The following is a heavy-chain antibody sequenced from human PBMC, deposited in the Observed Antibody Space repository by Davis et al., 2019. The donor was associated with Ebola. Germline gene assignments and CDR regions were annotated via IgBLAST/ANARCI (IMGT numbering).Heavy chain of an antibody. J-gene: IGHJ4*02. V-gene: IGHV3-74*01. CDR1: GFTFSSYW. Sequence: GESLKISCAASGFTFSSYWMHWVRQAPGKGLVWVSRINSDGSSTTYADSVKGRFTISRDNAKNTLYLQMNSLRAEDTALYYCAKDFAYYYDSSGYYDYWGQGTLVTVSS. CDR2: INSDGSST. D-gene: IGHD3-22*01. CDR3: AKDFAYYYDSSGYYDY.